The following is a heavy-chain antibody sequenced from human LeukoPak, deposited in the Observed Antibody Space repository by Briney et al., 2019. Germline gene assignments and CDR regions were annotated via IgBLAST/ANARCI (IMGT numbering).Heavy chain of an antibody. V-gene: IGHV3-74*01. CDR1: GFAFRTYW. CDR3: ARAGNYYFEY. J-gene: IGHJ4*02. Sequence: GGSLRLSCATSGFAFRTYWMHWVRQTPGQGLVWVSRINSDGSTTNYADSVKGRFTVSRDNAQNTLYLQMSSLRAEDTAVYYCARAGNYYFEYWGQGALVTVSS. CDR2: INSDGSTT. D-gene: IGHD3-10*01.